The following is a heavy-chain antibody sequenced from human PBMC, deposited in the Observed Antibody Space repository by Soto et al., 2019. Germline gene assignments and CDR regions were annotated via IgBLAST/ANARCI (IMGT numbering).Heavy chain of an antibody. CDR1: GYTFTGYY. Sequence: ASVKVSCKASGYTFTGYYMHWVRQAPGQGLEWMGWINPNSGGTNYAQKFQGWVTMTRDTSISTAYMELSRLRSDDTAVYYCARDGWDDYNYGRFDYWGQGTLVTVSS. V-gene: IGHV1-2*04. CDR3: ARDGWDDYNYGRFDY. J-gene: IGHJ4*02. CDR2: INPNSGGT. D-gene: IGHD4-4*01.